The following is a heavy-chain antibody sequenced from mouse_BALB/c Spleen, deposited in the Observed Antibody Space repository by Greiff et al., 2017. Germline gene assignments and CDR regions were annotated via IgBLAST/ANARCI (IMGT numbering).Heavy chain of an antibody. V-gene: IGHV5-17*02. J-gene: IGHJ2*01. D-gene: IGHD1-1*01. CDR1: GFTFSSFG. CDR2: ISSGSSTI. Sequence: EVKLEESGGGLVQPGGSRKLSCAASGFTFSSFGMHWVRQAPGKGLEWVAYISSGSSTIYYADTVKGRFTISRDNPKNTLFLQMTSLRSEDTAMYYCAREEGNGVYFAYWGQGTTLTVSS. CDR3: AREEGNGVYFAY.